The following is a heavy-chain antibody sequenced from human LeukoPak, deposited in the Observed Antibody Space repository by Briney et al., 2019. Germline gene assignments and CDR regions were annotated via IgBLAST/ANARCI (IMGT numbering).Heavy chain of an antibody. J-gene: IGHJ4*02. CDR1: GFTFSSAW. V-gene: IGHV3-15*01. CDR3: TTVLTYCGGDCYSDY. Sequence: GGSLRLSCAASGFTFSSAWMSLVRQAPGKGLEWVGRIKSKTDGGTTDYAAPVKGRFTISRDDSKNTLYLQMNSLKTEDTAVYYCTTVLTYCGGDCYSDYWGQGTLVTVSS. CDR2: IKSKTDGGTT. D-gene: IGHD2-21*02.